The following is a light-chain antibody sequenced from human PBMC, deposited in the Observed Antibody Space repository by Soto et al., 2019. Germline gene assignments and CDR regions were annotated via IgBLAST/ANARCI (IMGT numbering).Light chain of an antibody. CDR1: QNVGGY. V-gene: IGKV3-11*01. Sequence: EIVLTQSPATLSLSPGERANLSCRASQNVGGYLAWYQQKPGQAPRLLISDASNRAAGIPARFSSIGSGTDFTLTISSLEPEDFAVYYCQQRNSWPLTFGGGTKVEIK. J-gene: IGKJ4*01. CDR3: QQRNSWPLT. CDR2: DAS.